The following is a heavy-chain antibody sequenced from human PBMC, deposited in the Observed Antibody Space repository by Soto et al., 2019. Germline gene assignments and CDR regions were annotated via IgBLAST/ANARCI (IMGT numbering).Heavy chain of an antibody. CDR1: GGSINSRYW. Sequence: PSETLSLTCAVSGGSINSRYWWSWVRQSPGKGLEWIGEIYHSGSTNYNPSLKSRVTISVDKSKNQFSLNLSSVTAADTAVYYCARDQDGSGNYYTRYFEYWGQGTLVTVSS. V-gene: IGHV4-4*02. J-gene: IGHJ4*02. D-gene: IGHD3-10*01. CDR3: ARDQDGSGNYYTRYFEY. CDR2: IYHSGST.